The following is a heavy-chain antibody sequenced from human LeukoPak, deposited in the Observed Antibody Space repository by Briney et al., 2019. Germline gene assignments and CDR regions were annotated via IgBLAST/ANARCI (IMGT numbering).Heavy chain of an antibody. D-gene: IGHD3-22*01. J-gene: IGHJ3*02. V-gene: IGHV1-69*05. Sequence: SVKVSCKASGGTFSSYAISWVRQAPGQGLEWMGGIIPIFGTANYAQKFQGRVTITTDESTSTAYMELSSLRSEDTAVYYCARAKTNYYYSSGVYAAAFDIWGQGTMVTVSS. CDR2: IIPIFGTA. CDR1: GGTFSSYA. CDR3: ARAKTNYYYSSGVYAAAFDI.